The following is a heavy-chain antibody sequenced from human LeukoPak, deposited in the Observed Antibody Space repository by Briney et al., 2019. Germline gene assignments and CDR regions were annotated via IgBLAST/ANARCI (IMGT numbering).Heavy chain of an antibody. D-gene: IGHD5-12*01. CDR3: ARWGTSIVATINHY. Sequence: GGSLRLSCAASGFTFSSYWMSWVRLAPGKGLEGVANIKQDGSEKYYVDSVKGRFTISRDNAKNSLYLQMNSLRAEDTAVYYCARWGTSIVATINHYWGQGTLVTVSS. CDR2: IKQDGSEK. J-gene: IGHJ4*02. V-gene: IGHV3-7*01. CDR1: GFTFSSYW.